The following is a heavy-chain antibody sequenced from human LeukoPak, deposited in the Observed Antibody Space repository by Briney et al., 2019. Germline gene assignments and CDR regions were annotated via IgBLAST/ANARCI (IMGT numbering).Heavy chain of an antibody. CDR2: FDPEDGET. D-gene: IGHD7-27*01. Sequence: GASVKVSCKVSGYTLTELSMHWVRQAPGKGLEWMGGFDPEDGETIYAQKFQGRVTMTEDTSTDTAYMELSSLRSKDTAVYYCATGGNWGSIVDYWGQGTLVTVSS. CDR3: ATGGNWGSIVDY. CDR1: GYTLTELS. V-gene: IGHV1-24*01. J-gene: IGHJ4*02.